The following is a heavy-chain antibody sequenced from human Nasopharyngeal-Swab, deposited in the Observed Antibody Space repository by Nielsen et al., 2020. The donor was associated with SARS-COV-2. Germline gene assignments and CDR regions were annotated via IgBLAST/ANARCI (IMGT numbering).Heavy chain of an antibody. CDR2: IKSKTDGGTT. J-gene: IGHJ6*02. Sequence: VGQAPGKGLEWVGRIKSKTDGGTTDYAAPVKGRFTISRDDSKNTLYLQMNSLKTEDTAVYYCTTNLGGHITIFGVVIIRGYYYYGMDVWGQGTTVTVSS. CDR3: TTNLGGHITIFGVVIIRGYYYYGMDV. V-gene: IGHV3-15*01. D-gene: IGHD3-3*01.